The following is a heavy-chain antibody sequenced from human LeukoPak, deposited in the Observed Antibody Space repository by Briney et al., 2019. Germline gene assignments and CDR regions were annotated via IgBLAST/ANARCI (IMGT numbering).Heavy chain of an antibody. CDR1: GFTFSSYG. J-gene: IGHJ4*02. Sequence: PGRSLRLSCAASGFTFSSYGMHWVRQAPGKELEWVAVISYDGSNKYYADSVKGRFTISRDNSKNTLHLQMISLRAEDTAVYYCARDQGAWGYGYNFDYWGQGTLVTVSS. CDR3: ARDQGAWGYGYNFDY. D-gene: IGHD3-16*01. V-gene: IGHV3-30*03. CDR2: ISYDGSNK.